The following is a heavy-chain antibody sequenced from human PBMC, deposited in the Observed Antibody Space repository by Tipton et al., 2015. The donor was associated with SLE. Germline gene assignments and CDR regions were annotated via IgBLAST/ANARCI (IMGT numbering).Heavy chain of an antibody. CDR2: VTTSGTTT. CDR3: AKAAEVFDY. Sequence: SLRLSCAASGFTFSRYRMNWVRQAPGKGLEWVSTVTTSGTTTYYADSVRGRFTISRDDSKNTVYLHMTSLRAEDTAVYYCAKAAEVFDYWGQGTLVTVSS. V-gene: IGHV3-23*01. J-gene: IGHJ4*02. CDR1: GFTFSRYR.